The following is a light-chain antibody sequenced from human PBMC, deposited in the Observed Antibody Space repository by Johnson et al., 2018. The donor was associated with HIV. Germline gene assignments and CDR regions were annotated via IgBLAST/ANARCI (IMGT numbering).Light chain of an antibody. CDR1: SSNIGNNY. J-gene: IGLJ1*01. CDR2: DNN. Sequence: SVLTQPPSVSAAPGQKVTISCSGSSSNIGNNYVSWYQQLPGTAPKLLIYDNNKRPSGIPDRFSGSKSGTSATLGITGLQTGDEADYYCGTWDNGLSAYVFGTGTKVTVL. V-gene: IGLV1-51*01. CDR3: GTWDNGLSAYV.